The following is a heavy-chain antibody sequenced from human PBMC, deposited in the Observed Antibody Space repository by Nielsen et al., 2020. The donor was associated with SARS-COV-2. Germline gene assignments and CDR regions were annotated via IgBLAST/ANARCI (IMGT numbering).Heavy chain of an antibody. CDR3: AKVRLFPPSDTTMAHYFQH. V-gene: IGHV3-11*05. D-gene: IGHD5-18*01. CDR1: GFTFSAYY. Sequence: GESLKISCAASGFTFSAYYMTWIRQAPGKGLEWLSYISDSGAYTNYADSVKGRFTISRDNSKNTLYLQMNTLRAEDTAVYYCAKVRLFPPSDTTMAHYFQHWGPGTLVAVSS. J-gene: IGHJ1*01. CDR2: ISDSGAYT.